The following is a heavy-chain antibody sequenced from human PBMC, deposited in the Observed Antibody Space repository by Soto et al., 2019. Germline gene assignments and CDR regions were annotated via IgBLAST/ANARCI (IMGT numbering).Heavy chain of an antibody. CDR3: ARVANGVVAPAATYYFDY. V-gene: IGHV3-7*03. Sequence: GGSLRLSCAASGFTFSDYWMSWVRQAPGKGLEWMANIKHDGSGTYYVDSVKGRFTISRDNANNSLFLQMNSLRADDTAVYYCARVANGVVAPAATYYFDYWGQGALVTVSS. CDR1: GFTFSDYW. J-gene: IGHJ4*02. CDR2: IKHDGSGT. D-gene: IGHD2-2*01.